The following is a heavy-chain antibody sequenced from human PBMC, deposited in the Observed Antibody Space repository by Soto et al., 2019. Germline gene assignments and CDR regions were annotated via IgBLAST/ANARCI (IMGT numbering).Heavy chain of an antibody. CDR1: GFTFSSYA. CDR3: ARNTLVPVAPEKYYYGMDV. V-gene: IGHV3-30-3*01. Sequence: QVQLVESGGGVVQPGRSLRLSCAASGFTFSSYAMHWVRQAPGKGLEWVAVISYDGSNKYYADSVKGRFTISRDHSKNTLYLQMNSLRAEDTAVYYCARNTLVPVAPEKYYYGMDVWGQGTTVTVSS. CDR2: ISYDGSNK. J-gene: IGHJ6*02. D-gene: IGHD2-15*01.